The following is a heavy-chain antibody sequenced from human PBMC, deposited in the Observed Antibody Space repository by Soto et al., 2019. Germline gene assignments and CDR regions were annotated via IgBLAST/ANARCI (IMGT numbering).Heavy chain of an antibody. V-gene: IGHV1-18*01. CDR2: ISAYDGGR. CDR3: XXXXXXXDVFTGSYSDCFDP. D-gene: IGHD3-9*01. J-gene: IGHJ5*02. Sequence: QIQMVQSGGEVKKPGASVKVSCKASGYAFSSYGISWVRQAPGQGPEWMGWISAYDGGRDYAQDFQGRLTMTTDTXXXXXXXXXXXXXXXXXXXXXXXXXXXXXDVFTGSYSDCFDPWGQGTLVTVSS. CDR1: GYAFSSYG.